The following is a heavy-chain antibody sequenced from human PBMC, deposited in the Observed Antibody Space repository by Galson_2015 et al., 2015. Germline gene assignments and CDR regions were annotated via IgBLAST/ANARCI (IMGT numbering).Heavy chain of an antibody. Sequence: SLRLSCAASGFTFSSYGMHWVRQAPDKGLEWVAVISYDGSNKYYADSVRGRFTISRDNSKNTLYLQMNSLRAEDTAVYYCAKDPGGGYYYYYYGMDVWGQGTTVTVSS. CDR3: AKDPGGGYYYYYYGMDV. CDR1: GFTFSSYG. J-gene: IGHJ6*02. CDR2: ISYDGSNK. V-gene: IGHV3-30*18. D-gene: IGHD1-26*01.